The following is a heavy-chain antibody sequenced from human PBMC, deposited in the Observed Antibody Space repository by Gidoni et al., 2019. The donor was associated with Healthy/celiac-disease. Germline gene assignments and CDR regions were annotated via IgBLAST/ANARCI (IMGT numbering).Heavy chain of an antibody. V-gene: IGHV3-9*01. CDR1: GFTFDDYA. CDR2: ISWNSGSI. CDR3: AKDTLESTGGYYYGMDV. Sequence: EVQLVDSGGGLVQPGRSLRLSCAAAGFTFDDYAMHWVRQAPGKGLEWVSGISWNSGSIGYADSVKGRFTISRDNAKNSLYLQMNSLRAEDTALYYCAKDTLESTGGYYYGMDVWGQGTTVTVSS. J-gene: IGHJ6*02.